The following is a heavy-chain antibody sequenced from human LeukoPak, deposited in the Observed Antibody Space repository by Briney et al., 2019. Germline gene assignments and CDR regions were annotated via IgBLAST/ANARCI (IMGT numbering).Heavy chain of an antibody. CDR2: INPNSGNK. CDR1: GYTFTGYY. Sequence: VASVKVSCKASGYTFTGYYMHWVRQAPGQGLEWMGWINPNSGNKHYSTKFQDRVTMTRDTSISTAYMELNSLRSDDTAVYYCAREGAAAEDVNWFDPWGQGTLVTVSS. J-gene: IGHJ5*02. V-gene: IGHV1-2*02. CDR3: AREGAAAEDVNWFDP. D-gene: IGHD6-25*01.